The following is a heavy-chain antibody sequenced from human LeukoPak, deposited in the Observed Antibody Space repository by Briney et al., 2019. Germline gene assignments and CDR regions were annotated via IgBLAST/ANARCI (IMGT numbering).Heavy chain of an antibody. Sequence: GGSLRLSCAASGFDFSIYRMNWVRQAPGKGLEWVSAISGSGGSTYYADSVKGRFTISRDNSKNTLYLQMNSLRAEDTAVYYCATSVVTVFDGAFDIWGQGTMVTVSS. CDR3: ATSVVTVFDGAFDI. CDR1: GFDFSIYR. D-gene: IGHD2-21*02. V-gene: IGHV3-23*01. J-gene: IGHJ3*02. CDR2: ISGSGGST.